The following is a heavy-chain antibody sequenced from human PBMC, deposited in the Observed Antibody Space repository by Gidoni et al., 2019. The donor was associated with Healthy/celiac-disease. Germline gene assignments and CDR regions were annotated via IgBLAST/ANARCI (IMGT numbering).Heavy chain of an antibody. Sequence: EVQLLESGGGLVQPGGSLRLSCEASGFTFSSYAMSWVRQAPGKGLEWVSEISGSGGSTYYADSVKARFTISRDNSKNTLYLQMNSLRAEDTAVYYCAKDLTRLVPTPGGDYWGQGTLFTVSS. CDR1: GFTFSSYA. J-gene: IGHJ4*02. V-gene: IGHV3-23*01. CDR2: ISGSGGST. D-gene: IGHD2-15*01. CDR3: AKDLTRLVPTPGGDY.